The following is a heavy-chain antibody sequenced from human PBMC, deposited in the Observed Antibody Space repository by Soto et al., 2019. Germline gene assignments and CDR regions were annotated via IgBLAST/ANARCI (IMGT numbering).Heavy chain of an antibody. J-gene: IGHJ6*02. V-gene: IGHV3-23*01. Sequence: EVQLLESGGGLVQPGGSLRLSCAASGFTFSSYAMSWVRQAPGKGLEWVSAISGSGGSTYYADSVKGRFTISRDNSKNTLYLQMNSLRAEDTAVYYCAKVVSYGFLDYYYGMDVWGQGTTVTVSS. CDR1: GFTFSSYA. D-gene: IGHD5-18*01. CDR2: ISGSGGST. CDR3: AKVVSYGFLDYYYGMDV.